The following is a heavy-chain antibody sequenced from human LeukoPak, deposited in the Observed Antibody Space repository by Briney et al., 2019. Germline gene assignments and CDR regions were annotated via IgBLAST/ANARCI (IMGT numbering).Heavy chain of an antibody. CDR1: GGSISSYY. CDR2: IYYSGST. V-gene: IGHV4-59*01. J-gene: IGHJ4*02. Sequence: SETLSLACTVDGGSISSYYWSWNRQPPGKGLEWIGYIYYSGSTNYNPTLKSRVTISVDTSKNQFSLKLSSVTAADTAVYYCARDRRYSSSWVFDYWGQETLVTVSS. CDR3: ARDRRYSSSWVFDY. D-gene: IGHD6-13*01.